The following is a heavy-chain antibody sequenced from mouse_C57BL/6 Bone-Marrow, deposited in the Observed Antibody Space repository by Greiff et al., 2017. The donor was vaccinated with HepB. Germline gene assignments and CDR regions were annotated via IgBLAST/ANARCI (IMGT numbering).Heavy chain of an antibody. Sequence: EVNVVESGGDLVKPGGSLKLSCAASGFTFSSYGMSWVRQTPDKRLEWVATISSGGSYTYYPDSVKGRFTISRDNAKNTLYLQMSSLKSEDTAMYYCARHTTSSYWYFDVWGTGTTVTVSS. D-gene: IGHD1-1*01. V-gene: IGHV5-6*01. CDR3: ARHTTSSYWYFDV. CDR2: ISSGGSYT. CDR1: GFTFSSYG. J-gene: IGHJ1*03.